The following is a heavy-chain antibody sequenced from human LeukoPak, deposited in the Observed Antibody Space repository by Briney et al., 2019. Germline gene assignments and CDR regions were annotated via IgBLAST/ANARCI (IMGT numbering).Heavy chain of an antibody. CDR2: ISWNSGSI. D-gene: IGHD2-2*01. CDR1: GFTFDDYA. V-gene: IGHV3-9*01. Sequence: GRSLSLSCAASGFTFDDYAMHWVRQAPGKGLEWVSGISWNSGSIGYADSVKGRFTFSRENAKNSLYLQMNSLRAEDTALYYCAKGPAASYYYYGMDAWGQGNTVTVSS. CDR3: AKGPAASYYYYGMDA. J-gene: IGHJ6*02.